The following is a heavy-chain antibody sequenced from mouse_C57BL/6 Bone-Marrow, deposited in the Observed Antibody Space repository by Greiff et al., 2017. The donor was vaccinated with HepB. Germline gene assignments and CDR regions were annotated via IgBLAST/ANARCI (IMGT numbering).Heavy chain of an antibody. V-gene: IGHV1-64*01. D-gene: IGHD1-1*01. CDR1: GYTFTSYW. CDR2: IHPNSGST. Sequence: VQLQQPGAELVKPGASVKLSCKASGYTFTSYWMHWVKQRPGQGLEWIGMIHPNSGSTNYNEKFKSKATLTVDKSSSTAYMQLSSLTSEDSAVYYCAWILITTVVAHFDYWGQGTTLTVSS. J-gene: IGHJ2*01. CDR3: AWILITTVVAHFDY.